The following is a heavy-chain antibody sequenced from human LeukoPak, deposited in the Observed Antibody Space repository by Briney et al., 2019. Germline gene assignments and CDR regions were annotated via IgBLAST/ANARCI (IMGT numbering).Heavy chain of an antibody. V-gene: IGHV4-59*01. J-gene: IGHJ4*02. CDR3: ARGPTTVTRGFDY. D-gene: IGHD4-17*01. Sequence: SETLSLTCTVSGGSISSYYWSWIRQPPGKGLEWIGNIYYSGSTNYNPSLKSRVTISVDTSKNQFSLKLSSVTAADTAVYYCARGPTTVTRGFDYWGQGTLVTVSS. CDR1: GGSISSYY. CDR2: IYYSGST.